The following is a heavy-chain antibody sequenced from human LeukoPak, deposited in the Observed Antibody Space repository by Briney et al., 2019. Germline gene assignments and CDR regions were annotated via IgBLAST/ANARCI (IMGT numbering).Heavy chain of an antibody. V-gene: IGHV3-11*06. Sequence: GGSLRLSCAASGFTFSGYYMSWIRQAPGKGLEWVSYISSSSSYTNYADSVKGRFTISRDNAKNSLYLQMNSLRAEDTAVYYCARDLGSGSYSFYYYYGMDVWGKGTTVTVSS. CDR1: GFTFSGYY. CDR3: ARDLGSGSYSFYYYYGMDV. CDR2: ISSSSSYT. J-gene: IGHJ6*04. D-gene: IGHD3-10*01.